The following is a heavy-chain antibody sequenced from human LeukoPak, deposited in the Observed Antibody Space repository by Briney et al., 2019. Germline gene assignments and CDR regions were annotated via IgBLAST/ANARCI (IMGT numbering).Heavy chain of an antibody. CDR3: ARDRVVIDY. CDR1: GFTFSSYS. J-gene: IGHJ4*02. CDR2: ISSSSSYI. V-gene: IGHV3-21*01. Sequence: GGSLRLSCAASGFTFSSYSMNWVRQAPGKGLEWVSSISSSSSYICYADSVKGRFTISRDNAKNSLYLQMNSLRAEDTAVYYCARDRVVIDYWGQGTLVTVSS. D-gene: IGHD2/OR15-2a*01.